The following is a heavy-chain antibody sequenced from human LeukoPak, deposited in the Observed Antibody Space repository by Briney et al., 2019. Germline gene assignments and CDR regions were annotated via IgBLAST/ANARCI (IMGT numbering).Heavy chain of an antibody. CDR2: INHSGST. CDR1: GGSLRGYY. CDR3: ARVRGPVDY. J-gene: IGHJ4*02. D-gene: IGHD1-26*01. V-gene: IGHV4-34*01. Sequence: SETLSLTCPVYGGSLRGYYRSWIPQPPRKGLEWIGEINHSGSTNYNPSLKSRVTISVDTSKNQFSLKLSSVTAADTAVYYCARVRGPVDYWGQGTLVTVSS.